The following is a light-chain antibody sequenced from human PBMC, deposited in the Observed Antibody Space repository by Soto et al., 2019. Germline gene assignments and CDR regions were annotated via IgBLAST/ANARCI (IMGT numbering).Light chain of an antibody. Sequence: EIVMTQSPATLSVSPGERATLSCRASQSVSSNLAWYQQKPGQAPRLLIYGASTRATGIPARFSGSGSVTEFTLTISSLQSEAFAVYDCQQYNNWPMYTCGQGSKLEIK. CDR3: QQYNNWPMYT. CDR1: QSVSSN. J-gene: IGKJ2*01. V-gene: IGKV3-15*01. CDR2: GAS.